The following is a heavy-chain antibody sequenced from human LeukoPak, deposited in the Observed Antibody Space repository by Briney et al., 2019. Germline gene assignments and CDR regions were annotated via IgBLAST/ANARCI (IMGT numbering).Heavy chain of an antibody. CDR1: GGSFSGYY. CDR3: ARHGTGGVYDY. Sequence: SETLSLTCAVYGGSFSGYYWSWIRQPPRKGLEWIAYMHYSGSTNYNPSLKSRVTISVDTSKNQFSLKLTSVTAADTAVYYCARHGTGGVYDYWGQGTVVTVSS. D-gene: IGHD1-1*01. V-gene: IGHV4-59*08. J-gene: IGHJ4*02. CDR2: MHYSGST.